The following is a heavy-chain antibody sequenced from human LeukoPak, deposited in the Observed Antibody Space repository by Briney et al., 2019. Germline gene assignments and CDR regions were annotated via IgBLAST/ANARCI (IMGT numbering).Heavy chain of an antibody. CDR1: GFTLSSYW. V-gene: IGHV3-74*01. D-gene: IGHD6-13*01. CDR3: ARGPFAYSSPAAAFDI. Sequence: GGPLRLSCAASGFTLSSYWMHWVRQAPGKGLLWVSRINSDVSTTTYADSVKGRFTVSRDSAKNTLYLQMNSLRAEDTAVYYCARGPFAYSSPAAAFDIWGQGTMVTVSS. CDR2: INSDVSTT. J-gene: IGHJ3*02.